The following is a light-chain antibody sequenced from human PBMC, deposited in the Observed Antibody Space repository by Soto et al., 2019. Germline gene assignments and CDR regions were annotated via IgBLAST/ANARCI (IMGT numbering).Light chain of an antibody. CDR2: DAS. CDR1: QSVSTY. V-gene: IGKV3-11*01. CDR3: QHRFNWPLT. J-gene: IGKJ4*01. Sequence: EIVLTQSPATLSLSPGERATLSCRASQSVSTYLAWYQQKPGQATRLLIHDASYRATGIPARFSGSGSGADFTLTISSVESEDFAVYYCQHRFNWPLTFGGGPQVEIK.